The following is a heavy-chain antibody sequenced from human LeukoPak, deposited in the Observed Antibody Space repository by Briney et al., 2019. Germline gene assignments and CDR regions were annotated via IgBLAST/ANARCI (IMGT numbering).Heavy chain of an antibody. D-gene: IGHD3-22*01. Sequence: SETLSLTCTVSGGSISSYYWSWIRQPPGKGMEWIGYIYYSGSTNYNPSLKRRVTISVEKSKNQFSLKLSSVTAADTAVYYCARLYYYDSSGYGYYFDYWGQGTLVTVSS. J-gene: IGHJ4*02. CDR2: IYYSGST. V-gene: IGHV4-59*01. CDR1: GGSISSYY. CDR3: ARLYYYDSSGYGYYFDY.